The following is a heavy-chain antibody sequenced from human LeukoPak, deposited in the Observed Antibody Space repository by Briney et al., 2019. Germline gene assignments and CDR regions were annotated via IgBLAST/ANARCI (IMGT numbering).Heavy chain of an antibody. Sequence: PGGSLRLFCAASGFTFSSSWMSWVRQAPGKGLEWVANIKQDGSEKYYVDSVKGRFTISRDNAKNSLYLQMNSLRAEDTAVYYCARVVPPLYHFDYLLQGTLVTVSS. J-gene: IGHJ4*02. CDR3: ARVVPPLYHFDY. V-gene: IGHV3-7*01. CDR2: IKQDGSEK. D-gene: IGHD2-2*01. CDR1: GFTFSSSW.